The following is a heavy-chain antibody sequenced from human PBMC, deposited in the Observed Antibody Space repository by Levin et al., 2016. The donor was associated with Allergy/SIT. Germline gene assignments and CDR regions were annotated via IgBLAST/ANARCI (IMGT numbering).Heavy chain of an antibody. J-gene: IGHJ4*02. Sequence: WIRQPPGKGLEWVSAISGSGGSTYYADSVKGRFTISRDNSKNTLYLQMNSLRAEDTAVYYCAKFPVMGDYWYDYWGQGTLVTVSS. V-gene: IGHV3-23*01. CDR3: AKFPVMGDYWYDY. CDR2: ISGSGGST. D-gene: IGHD4-17*01.